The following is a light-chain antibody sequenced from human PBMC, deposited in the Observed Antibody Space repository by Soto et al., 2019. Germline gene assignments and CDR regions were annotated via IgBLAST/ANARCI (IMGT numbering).Light chain of an antibody. J-gene: IGKJ2*01. CDR1: QSVSSSY. CDR3: QKYGSSQRT. CDR2: CAS. Sequence: EIVLTQSPATLSLSPGERATLSCRASQSVSSSYLAWYQQKPGQAPRLLIDCASSRATGIPDRFSGSGSGTDCTLTISRLEPEVFAVYYCQKYGSSQRTFGQGTKLEIK. V-gene: IGKV3-20*01.